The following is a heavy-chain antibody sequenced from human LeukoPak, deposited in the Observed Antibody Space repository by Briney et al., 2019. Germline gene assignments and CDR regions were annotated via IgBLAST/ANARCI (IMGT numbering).Heavy chain of an antibody. CDR3: ARSRYFDWLSPYYYYGMDV. CDR2: IIPIFGTA. J-gene: IGHJ6*04. D-gene: IGHD3-9*01. Sequence: SVKVSCKASGGTFSSYAISWVRQAPGQGLEWMGGIIPIFGTANYAQKFQGRVTITADESTSTAYMELSSLRSEDTAVYHCARSRYFDWLSPYYYYGMDVWGKGTTVTVSS. V-gene: IGHV1-69*01. CDR1: GGTFSSYA.